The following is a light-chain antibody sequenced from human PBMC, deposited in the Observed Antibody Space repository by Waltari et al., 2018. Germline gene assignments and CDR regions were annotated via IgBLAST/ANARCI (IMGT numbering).Light chain of an antibody. V-gene: IGKV3-15*01. CDR1: QGIATN. CDR2: DAS. J-gene: IGKJ5*01. CDR3: QQNNLCPPST. Sequence: EVVMTQSPATLSVSPGERASLSYKASQGIATNLAWYQQKPGQPPTIIVYDASTSAPSIPATFNGSGSETEFTLSSSSLHSEDSAVYYCQQNNLCPPSTFGQGTPLEI.